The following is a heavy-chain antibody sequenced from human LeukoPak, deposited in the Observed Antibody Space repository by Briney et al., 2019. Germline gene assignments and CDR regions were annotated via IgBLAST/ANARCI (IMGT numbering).Heavy chain of an antibody. V-gene: IGHV4-39*02. CDR2: LYYSGST. CDR1: GGSISSSSYY. D-gene: IGHD6-13*01. CDR3: ARDGEKAAAFDY. J-gene: IGHJ4*02. Sequence: PSETLSLTCTVSGGSISSSSYYWGWIRQPPGKGLEWIGSLYYSGSTYYNPSLKSRVTISVDTSKNQFSLKLSSVTAADTAVYYCARDGEKAAAFDYWGQGTLVTVSS.